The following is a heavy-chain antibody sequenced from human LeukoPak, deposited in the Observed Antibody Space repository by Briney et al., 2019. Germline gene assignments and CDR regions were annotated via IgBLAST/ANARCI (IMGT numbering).Heavy chain of an antibody. J-gene: IGHJ6*03. CDR2: IIPIFGTA. CDR1: GGTFSSYA. CDR3: ARCRFLEWLPDVEYYMDV. D-gene: IGHD3-3*01. V-gene: IGHV1-69*05. Sequence: SVKVSCKASGGTFSSYAISWVRQAPGQGLEWMGRIIPIFGTANYAQKFQGRVTITTDESTSTAYMELSSLRSEDTAVYYCARCRFLEWLPDVEYYMDVWGKGTTVSVSS.